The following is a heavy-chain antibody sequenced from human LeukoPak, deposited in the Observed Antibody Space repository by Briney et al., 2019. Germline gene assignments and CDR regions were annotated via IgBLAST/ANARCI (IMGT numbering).Heavy chain of an antibody. CDR3: ARDPTTVTTIFDS. CDR2: IYPGEGIYATATT. D-gene: IGHD4-11*01. V-gene: IGHV4-4*07. Sequence: SETLSLTCSVSGVSISAYYWSWIRQSAGNRLEWIGRIYPGEGIYATATTSYNPSFKSRVTMSGDTSKNQLSLKLSSVTAADTAVYYCARDPTTVTTIFDSWRQGILVTVSS. J-gene: IGHJ4*02. CDR1: GVSISAYY.